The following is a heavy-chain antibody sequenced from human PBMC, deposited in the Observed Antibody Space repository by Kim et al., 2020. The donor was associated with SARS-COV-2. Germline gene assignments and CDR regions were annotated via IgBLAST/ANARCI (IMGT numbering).Heavy chain of an antibody. D-gene: IGHD2-2*01. CDR2: IWYDGSNQ. V-gene: IGHV3-30*02. Sequence: GGSLRLSCAASEFTFKNYGMHWVRQAPGKGLEWVTFIWYDGSNQYYADSVKGRFTISRDNSKNTLYLQMNSLRADDTAMYYCAKGGYCDSTYCPKDIDYYFGMDVWGQGTTVTVSS. J-gene: IGHJ6*02. CDR1: EFTFKNYG. CDR3: AKGGYCDSTYCPKDIDYYFGMDV.